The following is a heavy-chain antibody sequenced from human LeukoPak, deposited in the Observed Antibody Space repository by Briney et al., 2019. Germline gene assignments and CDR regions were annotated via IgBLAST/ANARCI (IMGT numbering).Heavy chain of an antibody. CDR1: GGSISSQY. V-gene: IGHV4-59*08. D-gene: IGHD1-1*01. CDR2: SYYTGST. CDR3: VRLERRQETFDI. Sequence: PSETLSLTCTVSGGSISSQYWSWIRQPPGKGLEWIGYSYYTGSTNYNPSLKSRITISVDTSKNQFSLKLSSLTASDTAVYYCVRLERRQETFDIWGQGTMVTVSS. J-gene: IGHJ3*02.